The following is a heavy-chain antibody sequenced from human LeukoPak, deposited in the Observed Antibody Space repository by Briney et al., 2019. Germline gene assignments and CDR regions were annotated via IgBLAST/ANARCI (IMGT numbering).Heavy chain of an antibody. J-gene: IGHJ6*04. CDR1: GFTFSDYS. CDR2: ISSSGTAT. V-gene: IGHV3-11*01. CDR3: GRDDAGDV. Sequence: GGYLRLSCAASGFTFSDYSMSWIRQAPGMGLEWVSYISSSGTATYYIDSVKGRFTISRDNAKNSVYLQLNSLRTEDTAVYYCGRDDAGDVWGKGTTVTISS.